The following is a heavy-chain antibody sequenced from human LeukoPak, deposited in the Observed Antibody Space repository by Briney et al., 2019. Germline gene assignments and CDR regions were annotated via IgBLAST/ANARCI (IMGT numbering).Heavy chain of an antibody. J-gene: IGHJ4*02. Sequence: ASVKVSCKASGYTITSYGISWVGQARGQGLEWMGWISAYNGNTNYAQKLQGRVTMTTDTSTSTAYMELRSLRSDDTAVYYCVRDSSGLSFDYWGQGTLVTVSS. CDR3: VRDSSGLSFDY. D-gene: IGHD6-19*01. CDR1: GYTITSYG. V-gene: IGHV1-18*04. CDR2: ISAYNGNT.